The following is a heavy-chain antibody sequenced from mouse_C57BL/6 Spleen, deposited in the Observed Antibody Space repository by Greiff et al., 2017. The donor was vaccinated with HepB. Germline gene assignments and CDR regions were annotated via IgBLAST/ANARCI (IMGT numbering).Heavy chain of an antibody. Sequence: QVQLQQSGAELVKPGASVKLSCKASGYTFTEYTIHWVKQRSGQGLEWIGWFYPGSGSIKYNEKFKDKATLTADKSSSTVYMELSRLTSEDSAVYFCARHEEDRRYYGSSFWYFDVWGTGTTVTVSS. V-gene: IGHV1-62-2*01. D-gene: IGHD1-1*01. J-gene: IGHJ1*03. CDR2: FYPGSGSI. CDR1: GYTFTEYT. CDR3: ARHEEDRRYYGSSFWYFDV.